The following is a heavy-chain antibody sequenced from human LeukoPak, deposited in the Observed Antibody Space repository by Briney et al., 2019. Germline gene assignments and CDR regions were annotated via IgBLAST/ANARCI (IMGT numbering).Heavy chain of an antibody. V-gene: IGHV3-23*01. CDR1: GFTVSNNY. D-gene: IGHD2-15*01. CDR3: AKNGDRGAYCTGGTCYPYFYYYMDV. CDR2: ISSTGGTT. Sequence: GGSLRLSCAVSGFTVSNNYMNWVRQAPGKGLEWVSSISSTGGTTYYADSVKGRFTISRDNSKNTLYLQMNSLRAEDTAIYYCAKNGDRGAYCTGGTCYPYFYYYMDVWGKGTTVTI. J-gene: IGHJ6*03.